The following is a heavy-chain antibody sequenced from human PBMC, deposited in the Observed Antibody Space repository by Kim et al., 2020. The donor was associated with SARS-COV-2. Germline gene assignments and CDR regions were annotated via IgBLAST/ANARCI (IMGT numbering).Heavy chain of an antibody. V-gene: IGHV3-66*02. Sequence: GGSLRLSCAASGFTVSSNYMSWVRQAPGKGLEWVSVIYSGGSTYYADSVKGRFTISRDNSKNTLYLQMNSLRAEDTAVYYCARSYGSGSYYNPREQTPYYYAMSIWGEGTPGTLSS. CDR3: ARSYGSGSYYNPREQTPYYYAMSI. D-gene: IGHD3-10*01. J-gene: IGHJ6*04. CDR1: GFTVSSNY. CDR2: IYSGGST.